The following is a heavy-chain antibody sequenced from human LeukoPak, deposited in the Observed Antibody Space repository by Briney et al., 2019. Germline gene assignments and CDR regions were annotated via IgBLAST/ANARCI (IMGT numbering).Heavy chain of an antibody. CDR3: ARVVLRGSGILRADRAAFDY. CDR1: GLMFSDYY. D-gene: IGHD3-10*01. V-gene: IGHV3-11*06. CDR2: ISSGSGYT. J-gene: IGHJ4*02. Sequence: TGGSLRLSCAASGLMFSDYYMSWIRQAPGKGLEWVSDISSGSGYTNYADSVQGRFTISRDNAKNSLYLQMNSLRAEDTAVYYCARVVLRGSGILRADRAAFDYWGQGTLVTVSS.